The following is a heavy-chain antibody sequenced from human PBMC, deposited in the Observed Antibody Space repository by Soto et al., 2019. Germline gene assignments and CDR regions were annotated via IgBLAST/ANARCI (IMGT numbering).Heavy chain of an antibody. CDR2: INHSGSS. CDR1: DESFSNYY. Sequence: SETLSLTCAVYDESFSNYYWSWSWVRQPPGKGLGWIGEINHSGSSNYNPSLKSRVTISVYTSKKQFSLNLSSVTAADTAVYYCARERPDGSRLDPWGQGTLVTVSS. CDR3: ARERPDGSRLDP. D-gene: IGHD6-13*01. J-gene: IGHJ5*02. V-gene: IGHV4-34*01.